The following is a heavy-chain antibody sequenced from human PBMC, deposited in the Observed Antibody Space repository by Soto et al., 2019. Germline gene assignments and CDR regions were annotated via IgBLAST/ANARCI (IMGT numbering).Heavy chain of an antibody. Sequence: ESGGGLVQPGGSLRLSCAASGFTFSSYAMSWVRQAPGKGLEWVSAISGSGGSTYYADSVKGRFTISRDNSKNTLYLQMNSLRAEDTAVYYCGGAYDFWSGPTNWFDPWGQGTLVTVSS. CDR2: ISGSGGST. CDR3: GGAYDFWSGPTNWFDP. J-gene: IGHJ5*02. V-gene: IGHV3-23*01. CDR1: GFTFSSYA. D-gene: IGHD3-3*01.